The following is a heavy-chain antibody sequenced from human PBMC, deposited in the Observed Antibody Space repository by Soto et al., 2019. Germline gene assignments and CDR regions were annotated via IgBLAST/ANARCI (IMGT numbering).Heavy chain of an antibody. V-gene: IGHV3-30*18. CDR2: ISYDGSNT. D-gene: IGHD3-10*01. CDR1: GLTFSRYG. J-gene: IGHJ6*03. Sequence: QVQLVESGGGVVQPGRSLRLSCAASGLTFSRYGMHWVRQAPGKGLEWVAVISYDGSNTYYADSVKGRFAISRDNSKNTLYLQMDSLRDEDTALYDCAKGGSGSYKGYMDVWGKGTTVTVPS. CDR3: AKGGSGSYKGYMDV.